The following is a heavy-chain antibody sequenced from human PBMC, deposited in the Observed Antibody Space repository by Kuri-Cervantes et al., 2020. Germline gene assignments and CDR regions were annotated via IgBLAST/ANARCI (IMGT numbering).Heavy chain of an antibody. Sequence: ASVKVSCKASGYTFTSYGISWVRQAPGQGLEWMGWISAYNGNTNYAQKLQGRVTMTTDTSTSTAYMELGSLRSDDTAVYYCARGGGSSGWYPINYYYYGMDVWGQGTTVTVSS. CDR1: GYTFTSYG. D-gene: IGHD6-19*01. V-gene: IGHV1-18*01. CDR3: ARGGGSSGWYPINYYYYGMDV. CDR2: ISAYNGNT. J-gene: IGHJ6*02.